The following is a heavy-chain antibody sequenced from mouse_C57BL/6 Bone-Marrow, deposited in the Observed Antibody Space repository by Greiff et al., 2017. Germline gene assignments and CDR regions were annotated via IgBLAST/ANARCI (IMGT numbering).Heavy chain of an antibody. CDR3: AREGDYGKDY. CDR2: INPYNGGT. V-gene: IGHV1-19*01. CDR1: GYTFTDYY. Sequence: VQLQQSGPVLVKPGASVKMSCKASGYTFTDYYMNWVKQSHGKSLEWIGVINPYNGGTSYNQKFKGKATLTVDKSSSTAYMELNSLTSGDSAVYYCAREGDYGKDYWGQGTTLTVSS. D-gene: IGHD2-1*01. J-gene: IGHJ2*01.